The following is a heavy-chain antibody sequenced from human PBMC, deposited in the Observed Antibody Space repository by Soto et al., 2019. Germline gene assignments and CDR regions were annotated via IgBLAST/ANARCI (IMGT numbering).Heavy chain of an antibody. Sequence: SETLSLTCAVYGGSFSGYYWSWIRQPPGKGLEWIGEINHSGSTNYNPSLKSRVTISVDTSKNQFSLKLSSVTAADTAVYYCARGLTHRHIVATRVFYPYWGQGTLVTVSS. V-gene: IGHV4-34*01. CDR3: ARGLTHRHIVATRVFYPY. CDR1: GGSFSGYY. D-gene: IGHD5-12*01. J-gene: IGHJ4*02. CDR2: INHSGST.